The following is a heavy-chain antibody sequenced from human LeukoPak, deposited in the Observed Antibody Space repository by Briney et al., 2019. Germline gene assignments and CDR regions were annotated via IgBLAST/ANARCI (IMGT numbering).Heavy chain of an antibody. J-gene: IGHJ5*02. CDR3: ARRLLAAAGPNWFDP. CDR2: IYHSGST. V-gene: IGHV4-38-2*02. D-gene: IGHD6-13*01. Sequence: PSETLSLTCTVSGYSISSGYYWGWIRQPPGKGLEWIGSIYHSGSTYYNPSLKSRVTISVDTSKNQFSLKLSSVTAADTAVYYCARRLLAAAGPNWFDPWGQGTLVTVSS. CDR1: GYSISSGYY.